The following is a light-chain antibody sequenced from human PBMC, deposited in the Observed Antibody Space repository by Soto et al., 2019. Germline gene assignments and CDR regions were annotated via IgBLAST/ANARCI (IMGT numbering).Light chain of an antibody. CDR3: QHLGT. Sequence: EIVMTQSPATLSVSPGERATLSCRASQSIGSSLAWYQQKPGQAPRLLIYGASTRATDVPARFSGSGTGTEFTLTISSLQSEDFAVYYCQHLGTFGQGTKLEIK. CDR2: GAS. CDR1: QSIGSS. J-gene: IGKJ2*02. V-gene: IGKV3-15*01.